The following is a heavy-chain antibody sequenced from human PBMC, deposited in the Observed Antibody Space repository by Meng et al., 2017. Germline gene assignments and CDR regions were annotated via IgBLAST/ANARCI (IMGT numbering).Heavy chain of an antibody. CDR1: GGTFSSYA. CDR3: ARDGVGATEGYFDY. V-gene: IGHV1-69*06. J-gene: IGHJ4*02. D-gene: IGHD1-26*01. Sequence: QVQGVRSGAEGKKPGSSVKGCCNASGGTFSSYAISWVRQAPGQGLEWMGGIIPIFGTANYAQKFQGRVTITADKSTSTAYMELSSLRSEDTAVYYCARDGVGATEGYFDYWGQGTLVTVSS. CDR2: IIPIFGTA.